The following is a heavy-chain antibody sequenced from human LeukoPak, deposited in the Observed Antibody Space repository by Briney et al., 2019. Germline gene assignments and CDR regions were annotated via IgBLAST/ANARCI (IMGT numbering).Heavy chain of an antibody. V-gene: IGHV4-31*03. CDR3: ARVLSSPGIAAATVLDY. Sequence: PSETLSLTCTVSGGSISSGNYYWSWIRQHPGKGLEWIGHIHYSGSTYYNPSLKSRVTISVDTSKNQFSLKLTSVTAADTAVYYCARVLSSPGIAAATVLDYWGQGTLVTVSS. CDR1: GGSISSGNYY. J-gene: IGHJ4*02. D-gene: IGHD6-13*01. CDR2: IHYSGST.